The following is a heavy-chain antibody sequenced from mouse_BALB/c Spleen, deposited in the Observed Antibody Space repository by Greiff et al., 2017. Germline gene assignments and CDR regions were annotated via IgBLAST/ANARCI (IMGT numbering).Heavy chain of an antibody. CDR2: ISSGGSYT. CDR1: GFTFSSYA. V-gene: IGHV5-9-3*01. J-gene: IGHJ2*01. Sequence: EVMLVESGGGLVKPGGSLKLSCAASGFTFSSYAMSWVRQTPEKRLEWVATISSGGSYTYYPDSVKGRFTISRDNAKNTLYLQMSSLRSEDTAMYYCARQNYRYDNDYWGQGTTLTVSS. CDR3: ARQNYRYDNDY. D-gene: IGHD2-14*01.